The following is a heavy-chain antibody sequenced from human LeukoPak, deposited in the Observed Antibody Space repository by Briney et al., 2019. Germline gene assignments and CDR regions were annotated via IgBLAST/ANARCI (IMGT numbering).Heavy chain of an antibody. J-gene: IGHJ6*02. Sequence: SQTLSLTCTVSVGSISHYYWSWIRQSPGKGLEWIGYIYYRGTTNYTPSPKSRVTISVDTSRNQFSLQLRSVTAAATAVYYCAREDPQSTVPEGMDVWGQGTTVIVSS. CDR1: VGSISHYY. D-gene: IGHD4-17*01. CDR3: AREDPQSTVPEGMDV. CDR2: IYYRGTT. V-gene: IGHV4-59*01.